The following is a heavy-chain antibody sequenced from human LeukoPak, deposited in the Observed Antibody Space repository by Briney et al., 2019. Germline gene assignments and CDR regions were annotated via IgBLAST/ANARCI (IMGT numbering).Heavy chain of an antibody. CDR2: IFYSGST. V-gene: IGHV4-39*07. D-gene: IGHD3-22*01. J-gene: IGHJ3*01. CDR3: ARSSVPYFDSSGYHDAFDF. CDR1: GGSITSSTYF. Sequence: SETLSLTCTVSGGSITSSTYFWDWLRQPPGKGLEWFGSIFYSGSTYSSSSLRSRVTISLDSSKNQFSLKLSSVTTADTAVYYCARSSVPYFDSSGYHDAFDFWGRGTMVTVSS.